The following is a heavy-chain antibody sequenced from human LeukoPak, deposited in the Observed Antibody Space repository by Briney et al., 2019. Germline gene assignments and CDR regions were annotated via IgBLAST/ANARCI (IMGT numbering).Heavy chain of an antibody. CDR2: INHSGST. CDR3: AQGEVGATDAFDI. Sequence: TSETLSLTCAVYGGSFSGYYWSWIRQPPGKGLEWIGEINHSGSTNYNPSLKSRVTISVDTSKNQFSLKLTSVTAADTAVYYCAQGEVGATDAFDIWGQGTMVTVSS. D-gene: IGHD1-26*01. J-gene: IGHJ3*02. CDR1: GGSFSGYY. V-gene: IGHV4-34*01.